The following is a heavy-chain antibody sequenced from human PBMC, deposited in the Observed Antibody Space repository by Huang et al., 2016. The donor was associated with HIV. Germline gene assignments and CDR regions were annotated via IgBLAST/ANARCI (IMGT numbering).Heavy chain of an antibody. V-gene: IGHV4-39*01. D-gene: IGHD3-3*01. CDR2: MYYSVST. CDR1: GGSISSSFYY. CDR3: VRHRPNYDFWSGYYPYFDD. J-gene: IGHJ4*02. Sequence: QVQLQESGRGLVKPSETLSLTCTVSGGSISSSFYYWGWIRQSPGKGLEWIGSMYYSVSTDYNPSLKSRVTISADTSNSQVSLKLTSVTAADSAVYYCVRHRPNYDFWSGYYPYFDDWGQGTLVTVSS.